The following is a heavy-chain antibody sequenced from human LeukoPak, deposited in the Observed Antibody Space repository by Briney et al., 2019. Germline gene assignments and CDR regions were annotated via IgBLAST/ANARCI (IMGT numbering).Heavy chain of an antibody. V-gene: IGHV4-30-2*01. J-gene: IGHJ4*02. D-gene: IGHD2-2*01. CDR1: GGSISIGGYY. CDR2: IYHGVST. Sequence: PSETLSLTCTVSGGSISIGGYYWSCIRQPPGNGLEWIVYIYHGVSTYYNPSLKSRVTISVDRSKNQFSLKLSSVTAADTAVYYCARGRPIHIVVVPAAHTRYYFDYWGQGTLVTVSS. CDR3: ARGRPIHIVVVPAAHTRYYFDY.